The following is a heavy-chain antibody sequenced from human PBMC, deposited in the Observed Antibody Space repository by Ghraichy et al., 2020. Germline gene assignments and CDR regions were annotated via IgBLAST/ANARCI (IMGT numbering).Heavy chain of an antibody. CDR2: IYYSGST. CDR3: ARDSTYCSSTSCYLY. V-gene: IGHV4-61*01. Sequence: GSLSPTCTVSGGSVSSGSYYWSWIRQPPGKGLEWIGYIYYSGSTNYNPSLKSRVTISVDTSKNQFSLKLSSVTAVDTAVYYCARDSTYCSSTSCYLYWGQGTLVTVSS. D-gene: IGHD2-2*01. CDR1: GGSVSSGSYY. J-gene: IGHJ4*02.